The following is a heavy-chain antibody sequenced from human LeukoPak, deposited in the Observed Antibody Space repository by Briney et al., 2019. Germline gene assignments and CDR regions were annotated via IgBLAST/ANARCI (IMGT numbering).Heavy chain of an antibody. CDR1: GFTFSSYS. J-gene: IGHJ4*02. CDR3: ASPKVYGSWYSKFDY. Sequence: GGSLRLSCAASGFTFSSYSMNWVRQAPGEGLEWVSYISSTSSTIYYADSVKGRFTISRDNSKNTLYLQMNSLRAEDTAVYYCASPKVYGSWYSKFDYWGQGTLVTVSS. V-gene: IGHV3-48*01. D-gene: IGHD6-13*01. CDR2: ISSTSSTI.